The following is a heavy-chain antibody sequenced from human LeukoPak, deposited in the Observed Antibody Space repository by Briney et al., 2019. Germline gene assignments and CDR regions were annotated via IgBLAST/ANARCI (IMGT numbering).Heavy chain of an antibody. D-gene: IGHD7-27*01. V-gene: IGHV4-59*01. CDR2: IYYSGST. CDR1: GGSISSYY. J-gene: IGHJ4*02. Sequence: SETLSLTCTVSGGSISSYYWSWIRQPPGKGLEWIGYIYYSGSTNYNPSLKSRVTISVDTSKNQFSLKLSSVTAADTAVYYCAREAGDSPGLGSAYSDYWGQGTLVTVSS. CDR3: AREAGDSPGLGSAYSDY.